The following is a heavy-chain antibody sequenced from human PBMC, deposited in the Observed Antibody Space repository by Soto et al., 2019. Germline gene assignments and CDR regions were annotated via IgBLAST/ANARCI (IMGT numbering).Heavy chain of an antibody. D-gene: IGHD5-12*01. CDR3: ASRGLATNAFDI. CDR1: GYSISSGYY. V-gene: IGHV4-38-2*01. J-gene: IGHJ3*02. CDR2: IYHSGST. Sequence: ASETLSLTCAVSGYSISSGYYWGWIRQPPGKGLEWIGSIYHSGSTYYNPSLKSRVTISVDTSKNQFSLKLSSVTAADTAVYYCASRGLATNAFDIWGQGTMVTVSS.